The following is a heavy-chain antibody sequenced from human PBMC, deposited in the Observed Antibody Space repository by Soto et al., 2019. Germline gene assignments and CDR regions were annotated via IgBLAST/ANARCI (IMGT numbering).Heavy chain of an antibody. CDR2: ISSNGGST. D-gene: IGHD6-6*01. CDR3: VRLEYSSSSGAFDI. V-gene: IGHV3-64D*09. Sequence: GSLRLSCSASGFTFSSYAMHWVRQAPGKGLEYVSAISSNGGSTYYADSVKGRFTISRDNSKNTLYPQMSSLRAEDTAVYYCVRLEYSSSSGAFDIWGQGTMVTVSS. CDR1: GFTFSSYA. J-gene: IGHJ3*02.